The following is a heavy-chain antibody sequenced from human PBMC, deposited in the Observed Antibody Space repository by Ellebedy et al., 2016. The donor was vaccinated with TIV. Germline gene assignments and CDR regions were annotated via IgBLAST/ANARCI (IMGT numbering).Heavy chain of an antibody. Sequence: GGSLRLSCAASGLIFSKYAMSWVRQAPGKGLEWVSAINGGATHYADSVKGRVTISRDNSKDTLYLQMSSLRAEDTAVYYCATLSIAVTGQGWGRHFDYWGQGTLVTVSA. CDR3: ATLSIAVTGQGWGRHFDY. J-gene: IGHJ4*02. CDR1: GLIFSKYA. V-gene: IGHV3-23*01. CDR2: INGGAT. D-gene: IGHD6-19*01.